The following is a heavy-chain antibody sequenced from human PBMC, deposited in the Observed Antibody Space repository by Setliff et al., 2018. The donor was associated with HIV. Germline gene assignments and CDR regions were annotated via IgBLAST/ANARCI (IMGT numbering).Heavy chain of an antibody. CDR1: GYSFANYW. CDR3: ARPVGFRSGSSHWAFDF. J-gene: IGHJ3*01. CDR2: IYPGDSDT. D-gene: IGHD3-10*01. Sequence: GESLKISWEGSGYSFANYWIGWVRQMPGKGLEWMGIIYPGDSDTRYSTSFQGKVAISGDKSISTTYLQWSSRKSSDTAMYSCARPVGFRSGSSHWAFDFWGQGTKVTVSS. V-gene: IGHV5-51*01.